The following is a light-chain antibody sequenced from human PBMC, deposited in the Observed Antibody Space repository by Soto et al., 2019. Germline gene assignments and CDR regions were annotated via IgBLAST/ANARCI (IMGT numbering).Light chain of an antibody. J-gene: IGKJ1*01. CDR3: QQYNNWPET. V-gene: IGKV3-15*01. CDR2: GAS. CDR1: QSVSSN. Sequence: DMVMTQSRAILSVSPGESATLSSRASQSVSSNLAWYXQKHGQAXRLXIYGASTRATGIPARFSGSGSGTELTITISSLQSEDFEVYYCQQYNNWPETFGQGTKVEIK.